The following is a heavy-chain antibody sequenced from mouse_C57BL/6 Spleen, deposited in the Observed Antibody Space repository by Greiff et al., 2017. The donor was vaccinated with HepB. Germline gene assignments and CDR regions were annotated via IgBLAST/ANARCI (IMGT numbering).Heavy chain of an antibody. D-gene: IGHD2-1*01. CDR1: GFTFSDYG. J-gene: IGHJ2*01. CDR3: ARGVYGKVYFDY. V-gene: IGHV5-17*01. Sequence: EVMLVESGGGLVKPGGSLKLSCAASGFTFSDYGMHWVRQAPEKGLEWVAYISSGSSTIYYADTMKGRFTISKDNAKNTLFLQMTSLRSEDTAMYYCARGVYGKVYFDYWGQGTTLTVSS. CDR2: ISSGSSTI.